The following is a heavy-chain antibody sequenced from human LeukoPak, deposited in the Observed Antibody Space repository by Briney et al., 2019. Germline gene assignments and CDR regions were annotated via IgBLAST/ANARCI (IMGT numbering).Heavy chain of an antibody. V-gene: IGHV4-59*01. CDR2: IFYSGST. CDR3: ARGNSGSYYAMDV. J-gene: IGHJ6*02. D-gene: IGHD1-26*01. CDR1: GGSISTYY. Sequence: PSETLSLTCTVSGGSISTYYWSWIRQPPGKGLEGIGYIFYSGSTNYNPSLESRVTISVDTSKNQFSLKLSSVTAADTAVYYCARGNSGSYYAMDVRGQGTTVTVSS.